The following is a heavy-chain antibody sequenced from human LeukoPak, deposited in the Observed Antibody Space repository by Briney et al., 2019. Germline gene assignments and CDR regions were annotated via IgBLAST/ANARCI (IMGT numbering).Heavy chain of an antibody. CDR3: ARAPRLDIAVVPAARQFDY. J-gene: IGHJ4*02. V-gene: IGHV4-34*01. Sequence: SETLSLTCAVYGGSFSGYYWSWIRQPPGKGLEWIGEINHSGSTNYNPSLKSRVTISVDTSKNQFSLKLSSVTAADTAVYYCARAPRLDIAVVPAARQFDYWGQGTLVTVSS. CDR1: GGSFSGYY. CDR2: INHSGST. D-gene: IGHD2-2*01.